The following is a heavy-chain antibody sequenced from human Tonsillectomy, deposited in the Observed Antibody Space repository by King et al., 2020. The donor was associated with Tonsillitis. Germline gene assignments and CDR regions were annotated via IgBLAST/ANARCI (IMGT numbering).Heavy chain of an antibody. V-gene: IGHV1-2*02. D-gene: IGHD2-2*01. CDR1: GYIFTDYF. CDR3: ARAIDNIVVVSAATLYY. Sequence: VQLVESGAEVKKPGASVKVSCKASGYIFTDYFMHWVRQAPGHGLEWMGWINPNTGGTSSPQKFQGRVSMTRDTSIGTAYMELSRLRSDDTAVYYCARAIDNIVVVSAATLYYWGQGTLVTVSS. CDR2: INPNTGGT. J-gene: IGHJ4*02.